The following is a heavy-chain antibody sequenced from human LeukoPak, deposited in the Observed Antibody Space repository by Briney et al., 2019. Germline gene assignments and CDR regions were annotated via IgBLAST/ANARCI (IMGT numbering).Heavy chain of an antibody. CDR1: GFTFSSYW. CDR2: IQRDGSEK. J-gene: IGHJ6*03. Sequence: PGGSLRLSCVASGFTFSSYWMSWVRQAPGKGLEWVANIQRDGSEKYYVDSVKGRFTISRDNAKNSLYLQMNSLRAEDTAIYYCARDLRITMVRALGPFHYMDVWGKGTTVTISS. D-gene: IGHD3-10*01. V-gene: IGHV3-7*01. CDR3: ARDLRITMVRALGPFHYMDV.